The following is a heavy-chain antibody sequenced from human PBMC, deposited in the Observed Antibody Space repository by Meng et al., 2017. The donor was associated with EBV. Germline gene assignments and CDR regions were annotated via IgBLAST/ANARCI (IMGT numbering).Heavy chain of an antibody. V-gene: IGHV1-3*01. D-gene: IGHD2-21*01. Sequence: QAQIVMSGSMVKNPWDTVKVSCIASVYAFTSYMLHWVRQAPVQSLEWMRWINVGVGYTIYSQKFQGRVTISSDTSATTGYMELSSLRSEDTAVYYGVRGPPVGVPGPGDYWGQGTLVTVSS. CDR1: VYAFTSYM. CDR3: VRGPPVGVPGPGDY. J-gene: IGHJ4*02. CDR2: INVGVGYT.